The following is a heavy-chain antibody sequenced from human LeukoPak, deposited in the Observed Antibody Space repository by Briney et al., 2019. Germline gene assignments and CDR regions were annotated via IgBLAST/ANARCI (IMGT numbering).Heavy chain of an antibody. V-gene: IGHV4-34*01. CDR3: ARSVTVTTTPDPVN. J-gene: IGHJ4*02. D-gene: IGHD4-11*01. CDR2: INHSGST. CDR1: GGSISSYY. Sequence: SETLSLTCTVSGGSISSYYWSWIRQPPGKGLEWIGEINHSGSTNYIPSLKSRVTISVGTSKNQFSLKLSSVTAADTAVYYCARSVTVTTTPDPVNWGQGTLVTVSS.